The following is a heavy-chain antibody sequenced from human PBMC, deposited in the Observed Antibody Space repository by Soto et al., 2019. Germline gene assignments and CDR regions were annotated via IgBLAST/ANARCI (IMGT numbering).Heavy chain of an antibody. CDR3: ARVGGINWFDP. CDR1: GGSISSGGYY. CDR2: IYYSGST. D-gene: IGHD1-20*01. V-gene: IGHV4-31*03. Sequence: QVQLQESGPGLVKPSQTLSLTCTVSGGSISSGGYYWSWIRQHPGKGLEWIGYIYYSGSTYYNPSRKSRVPVSVATSKNQFSLKLSSVTAADTAVYYCARVGGINWFDPWGQGTLVTVSS. J-gene: IGHJ5*02.